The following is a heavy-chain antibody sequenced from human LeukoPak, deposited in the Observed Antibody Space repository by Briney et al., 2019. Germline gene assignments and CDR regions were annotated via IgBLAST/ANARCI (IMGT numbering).Heavy chain of an antibody. D-gene: IGHD6-13*01. CDR1: GDSISSYY. CDR3: ARVRYSSSGKYYFDY. V-gene: IGHV4-59*01. CDR2: MYYSGST. Sequence: SETLSLTCTVPGDSISSYYWSWIRQPPGRGLEWIGYMYYSGSTNYNPSLKSRVTISMGTSKDQFSLKLSSVTAADTAVYYCARVRYSSSGKYYFDYWGQGTLVTVSS. J-gene: IGHJ4*02.